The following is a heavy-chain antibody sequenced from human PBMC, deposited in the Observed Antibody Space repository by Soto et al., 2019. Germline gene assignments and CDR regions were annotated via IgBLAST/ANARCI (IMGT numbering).Heavy chain of an antibody. V-gene: IGHV1-2*02. CDR3: ARDSITIFGVVTYWFDP. J-gene: IGHJ5*02. D-gene: IGHD3-3*01. CDR1: GYTFTGYY. CDR2: INPNSGGT. Sequence: ASVKVSCKASGYTFTGYYMHWVRQAPGQGLEWMGWINPNSGGTNYAQKFQGRVTMTRDTSISTAYMELSRLRSDDTAVYYCARDSITIFGVVTYWFDPWGQGTLVTVSS.